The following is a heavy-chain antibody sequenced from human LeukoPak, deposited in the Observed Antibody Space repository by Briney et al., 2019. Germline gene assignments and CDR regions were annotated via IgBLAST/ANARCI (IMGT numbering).Heavy chain of an antibody. CDR2: IYYSGSP. CDR3: ARGGLGYSSSWFDY. Sequence: SETLSLTCTVSGGSISSSSYYWGWIRQPPGKGLEWIGSIYYSGSPYYNPSLKSRVTISVDTSKKQFSLKLSSVTAADTAVYYCARGGLGYSSSWFDYWGQGTLVTVSS. D-gene: IGHD6-13*01. CDR1: GGSISSSSYY. V-gene: IGHV4-39*07. J-gene: IGHJ4*02.